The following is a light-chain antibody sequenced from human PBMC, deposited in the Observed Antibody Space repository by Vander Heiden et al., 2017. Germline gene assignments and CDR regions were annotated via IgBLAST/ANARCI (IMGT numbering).Light chain of an antibody. J-gene: IGKJ2*01. CDR3: QQSYSTPRT. CDR1: QSISSY. CDR2: AAS. V-gene: IGKV1-39*01. Sequence: DIQMTQSPSSLSASVGDRVTITCRASQSISSYVNWYQQKPGKAPRLLISAASSLQSGVPSRFSGSGSGTDFPLTISSLQPEDFATYSCQQSYSTPRTFGQGTKLEIK.